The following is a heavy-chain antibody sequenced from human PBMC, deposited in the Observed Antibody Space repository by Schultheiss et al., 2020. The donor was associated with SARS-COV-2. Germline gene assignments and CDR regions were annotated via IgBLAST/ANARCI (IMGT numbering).Heavy chain of an antibody. V-gene: IGHV4-34*01. CDR3: ARSKQQLGYWYFDL. Sequence: GSLRLSCAVYGGSFSGYYWSWIRQPPGKGLEWIGEIYHSGSTNYNPSLKSRVTISVDTSKNQFSLKLSSVTAADTAVYYCARSKQQLGYWYFDLWGRGTLVTVSS. D-gene: IGHD6-13*01. J-gene: IGHJ2*01. CDR1: GGSFSGYY. CDR2: IYHSGST.